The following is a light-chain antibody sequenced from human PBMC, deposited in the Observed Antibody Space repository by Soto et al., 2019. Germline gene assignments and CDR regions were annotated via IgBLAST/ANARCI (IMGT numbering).Light chain of an antibody. Sequence: EIVMTQSPATLSVSPGERATLSCRASQSVSSNLAWYQQKPGQAPRLLIYGTSTRATGIPAGFSGSGSGTEFTLTISSLQSEDFAVYYCQQSNNWPWTFGQGTKVDTK. CDR1: QSVSSN. CDR2: GTS. V-gene: IGKV3-15*01. J-gene: IGKJ1*01. CDR3: QQSNNWPWT.